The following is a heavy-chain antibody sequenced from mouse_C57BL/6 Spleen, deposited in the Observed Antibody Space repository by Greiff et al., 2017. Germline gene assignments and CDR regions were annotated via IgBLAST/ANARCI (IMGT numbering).Heavy chain of an antibody. CDR1: GYTFTSYW. Sequence: VQLQQPGAELVKPGASVKLSCKASGYTFTSYWMHWVKQRPGQGLEWIGMIHPNSGSTNYNEKFKSKATLTVDKSSSTAYMQLSSLTSEDSAVYYCASNQDYYGSSYRFAYWGQGTLVTVSA. J-gene: IGHJ3*01. CDR3: ASNQDYYGSSYRFAY. D-gene: IGHD1-1*01. V-gene: IGHV1-64*01. CDR2: IHPNSGST.